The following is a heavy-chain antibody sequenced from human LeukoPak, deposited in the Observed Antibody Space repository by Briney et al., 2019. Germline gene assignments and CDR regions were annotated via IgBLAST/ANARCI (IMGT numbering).Heavy chain of an antibody. J-gene: IGHJ4*02. CDR2: ISSSSSTI. CDR3: ARDLRGRSSSWYGDFDY. D-gene: IGHD6-13*01. CDR1: GFTFSSYS. V-gene: IGHV3-48*04. Sequence: PGGSLRLSCAAFGFTFSSYSMNWVRQAPGKGLEWVSYISSSSSTIYYADSVKGRFTISRDNAKNSLYLQMNSLRAEDTAVYYCARDLRGRSSSWYGDFDYWGQGTLVTVSS.